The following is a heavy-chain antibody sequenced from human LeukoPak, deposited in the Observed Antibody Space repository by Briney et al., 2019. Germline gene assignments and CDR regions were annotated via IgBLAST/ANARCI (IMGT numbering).Heavy chain of an antibody. V-gene: IGHV3-30*02. D-gene: IGHD2-2*01. J-gene: IGHJ1*01. CDR2: IRYSGSDE. CDR3: AKDRGKYCSSSTCYDPEH. Sequence: GVLRLSCAVSGFTFRTYGMHWVRQAPGKGLEWVAFIRYSGSDEYYSNSVKGRFTVSRDFSKNTLYLQMNSLRAEDTAIYYCAKDRGKYCSSSTCYDPEHWGQGTLVTVSS. CDR1: GFTFRTYG.